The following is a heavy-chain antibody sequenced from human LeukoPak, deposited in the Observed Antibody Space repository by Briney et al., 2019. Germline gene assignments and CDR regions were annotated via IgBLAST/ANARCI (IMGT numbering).Heavy chain of an antibody. CDR2: LNSDGSST. J-gene: IGHJ4*02. CDR1: GFNFGSYW. Sequence: PGGSLRLSCAASGFNFGSYWMHWVRQAPGKGLVWVSHLNSDGSSTDYADSVKGRFTISRDNAKNTLYLQMNSLRAEDTAVYYCARATTVVKGPGGAYWGQGTLVTVSS. V-gene: IGHV3-74*01. CDR3: ARATTVVKGPGGAY. D-gene: IGHD4-23*01.